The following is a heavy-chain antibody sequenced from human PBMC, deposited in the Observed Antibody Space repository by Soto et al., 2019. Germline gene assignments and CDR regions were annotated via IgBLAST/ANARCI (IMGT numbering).Heavy chain of an antibody. Sequence: SETLSLTCNVSGGSISRYYWSWIRQPPGKGLEWIGYIYYSGSTNYNPSLKSRVTISVDTSKNQFSLKLSSVTAADTAVYYCARHHDSWGQGTLVTVSS. CDR2: IYYSGST. V-gene: IGHV4-59*08. CDR1: GGSISRYY. J-gene: IGHJ4*02. CDR3: ARHHDS.